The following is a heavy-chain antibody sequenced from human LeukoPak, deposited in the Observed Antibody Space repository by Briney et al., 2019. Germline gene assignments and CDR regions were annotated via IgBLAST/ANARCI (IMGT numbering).Heavy chain of an antibody. J-gene: IGHJ5*02. V-gene: IGHV1-69*05. Sequence: ASVNVSCKASGGTFSSYAISWMRQAPGRGLEWMGRIIPIFGTANYAQKFQGRVTITTDESTSTAYMELSSLRSEDTAVYYCTRDGQWLAGEINWFDPWGQGTLVTVSS. D-gene: IGHD6-19*01. CDR2: IIPIFGTA. CDR1: GGTFSSYA. CDR3: TRDGQWLAGEINWFDP.